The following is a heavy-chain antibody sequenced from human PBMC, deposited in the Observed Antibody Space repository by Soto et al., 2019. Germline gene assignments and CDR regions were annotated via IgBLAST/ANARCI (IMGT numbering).Heavy chain of an antibody. J-gene: IGHJ6*01. Sequence: QVQLVQPGAEVKKPGASVKVSCKASGYTFTSYDINWVRQATGQGLEWMGWMKPNSGNTGYAQKFQGRVTMTRNTSISTAYMELSSLRSEDTAVYYCARAAQWIQLWLDYYYYAGRDVWGQGTTVTVSS. V-gene: IGHV1-8*01. D-gene: IGHD5-18*01. CDR2: MKPNSGNT. CDR3: ARAAQWIQLWLDYYYYAGRDV. CDR1: GYTFTSYD.